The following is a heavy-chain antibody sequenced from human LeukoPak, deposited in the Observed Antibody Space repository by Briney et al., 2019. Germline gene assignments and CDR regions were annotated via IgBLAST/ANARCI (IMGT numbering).Heavy chain of an antibody. CDR1: GGSISSGGYS. J-gene: IGHJ4*02. D-gene: IGHD3-22*01. CDR2: IYYSGST. CDR3: ARVGYYDSSGAFDY. Sequence: SETLSLTCAVSGGSISSGGYSWSWIRQPPGKGLEWIGYIYYSGSTYYNPSLKSRVTISVDTSKNQFSLKLSSVTAADTAVYYCARVGYYDSSGAFDYWGQGTLVTVSS. V-gene: IGHV4-30-4*08.